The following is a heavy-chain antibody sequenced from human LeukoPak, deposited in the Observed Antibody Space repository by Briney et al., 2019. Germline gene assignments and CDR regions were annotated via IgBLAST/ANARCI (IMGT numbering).Heavy chain of an antibody. CDR2: INPNSGGT. J-gene: IGHJ4*02. CDR1: GYTFPGYY. V-gene: IGHV1-2*02. CDR3: ARDVEGSGSYYPLYYFDY. Sequence: ASVNVSCKASGYTFPGYYMHWVRQAPGQGVEWMGWINPNSGGTNYAQKFQGRVTMTRDTSISTAYMELSRLRSDDTAVYYCARDVEGSGSYYPLYYFDYWGQGTLVTVSS. D-gene: IGHD3-10*01.